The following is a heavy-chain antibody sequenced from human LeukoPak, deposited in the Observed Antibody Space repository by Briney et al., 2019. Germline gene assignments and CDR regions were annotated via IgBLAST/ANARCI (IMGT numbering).Heavy chain of an antibody. V-gene: IGHV3-21*01. Sequence: GGSLRLSCAASGFTFSSYSMNWVRQAPGKGLEWVSSISSSSSYIYYADSVKGRFTISRDNSKKTLYLQMNSLRAEDTAVYYCAKDRGDIVVVPAAETTVTTWAFGFDYWGQGTLVTVSS. D-gene: IGHD2-2*01. CDR1: GFTFSSYS. CDR2: ISSSSSYI. CDR3: AKDRGDIVVVPAAETTVTTWAFGFDY. J-gene: IGHJ4*02.